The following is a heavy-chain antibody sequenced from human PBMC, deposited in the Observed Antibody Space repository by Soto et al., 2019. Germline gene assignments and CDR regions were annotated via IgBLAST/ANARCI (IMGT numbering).Heavy chain of an antibody. D-gene: IGHD4-17*01. J-gene: IGHJ6*02. CDR1: GYTLTELS. CDR3: ATRATVGIYYYGLDV. Sequence: QVLLVQSGAEVKKPGASVKVSCKVSGYTLTELSIHWVRQAPGKGLEWMGGFDPEDGETLYAQNFQGRVTMTEDTSADTAYMELSSLRSEDTAVYYCATRATVGIYYYGLDVWGQGTTVTVSS. V-gene: IGHV1-24*01. CDR2: FDPEDGET.